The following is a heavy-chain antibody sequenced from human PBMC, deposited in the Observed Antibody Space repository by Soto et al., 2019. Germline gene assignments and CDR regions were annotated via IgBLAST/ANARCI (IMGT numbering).Heavy chain of an antibody. CDR2: ISGSGGST. Sequence: GGSLRLSCAASGFTFSSYAMSWVRQAPGKGLEWVSAISGSGGSTYYADSVKGRFTISRDNSKNTLYLQMNSLRAEDTAVYYCAKAASSSPVRAYYFDYWGQGTLVTVSS. J-gene: IGHJ4*02. V-gene: IGHV3-23*01. CDR1: GFTFSSYA. D-gene: IGHD6-13*01. CDR3: AKAASSSPVRAYYFDY.